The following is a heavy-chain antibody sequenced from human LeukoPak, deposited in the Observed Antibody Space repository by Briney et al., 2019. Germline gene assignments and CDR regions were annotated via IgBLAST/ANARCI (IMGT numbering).Heavy chain of an antibody. CDR1: GYSFTNYG. CDR2: ISAHNGNT. Sequence: GASVKVSCKASGYSFTNYGIIWVRQTPGQGLQWMGWISAHNGNTNYAQKLQGRVTLTTDTSTSTVYMEWRSLTSDDTAVYYCARAETTLLLNYWGQGTLVTVSS. D-gene: IGHD4-11*01. V-gene: IGHV1-18*01. CDR3: ARAETTLLLNY. J-gene: IGHJ4*02.